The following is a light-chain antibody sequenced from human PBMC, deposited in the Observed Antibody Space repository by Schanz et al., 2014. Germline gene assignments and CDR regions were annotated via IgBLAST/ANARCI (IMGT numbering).Light chain of an antibody. CDR1: SSDVGGYDY. J-gene: IGLJ2*01. Sequence: QSALTQPPSASGSPGQSVTISCTGTSSDVGGYDYVSWYQQHPGKPPQLIIYDVSKRPSGVPDRFSGSKSGNTASLTISGLQAEDEADYYCCSYAGSYTLLFGGGTKLTVL. CDR3: CSYAGSYTLL. CDR2: DVS. V-gene: IGLV2-11*01.